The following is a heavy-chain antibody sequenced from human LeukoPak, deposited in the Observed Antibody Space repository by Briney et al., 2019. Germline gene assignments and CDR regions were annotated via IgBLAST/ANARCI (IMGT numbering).Heavy chain of an antibody. Sequence: GGSLRLSCAASGFTFSDYYMSWIRQAPGKGLEWVSYISSSGSTIYYADSVKGRFTISRDNAKNSLYLQMNSLRAEDTAVYYCAKDGGVVAATQGAFDIWGQGTMVTVSS. J-gene: IGHJ3*02. D-gene: IGHD2-15*01. CDR1: GFTFSDYY. V-gene: IGHV3-11*01. CDR3: AKDGGVVAATQGAFDI. CDR2: ISSSGSTI.